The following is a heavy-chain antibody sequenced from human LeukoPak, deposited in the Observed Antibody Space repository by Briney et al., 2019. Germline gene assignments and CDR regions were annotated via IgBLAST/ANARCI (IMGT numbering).Heavy chain of an antibody. V-gene: IGHV3-30*18. J-gene: IGHJ4*02. CDR1: GFTFSNYA. CDR2: ISSDGSNK. CDR3: TNEKSSGWYYFDY. Sequence: GGSLRLSCAASGFTFSNYAMHWVRQAPGKGLEWVAVISSDGSNKYYTDSVKGRFTISRDNSKNTLYLQMNSLRAEDTAVYFCTNEKSSGWYYFDYWGQGTLVTVSS. D-gene: IGHD6-19*01.